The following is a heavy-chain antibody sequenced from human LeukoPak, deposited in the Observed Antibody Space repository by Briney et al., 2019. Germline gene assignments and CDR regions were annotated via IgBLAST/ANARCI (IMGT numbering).Heavy chain of an antibody. CDR3: ARRWYYYDSSGNENDYFDY. CDR2: IYYSGST. CDR1: GGSISSSSYY. D-gene: IGHD3-22*01. J-gene: IGHJ4*02. V-gene: IGHV4-61*05. Sequence: ASETLSLTCTVSGGSISSSSYYWSWIRQPPGKGLEWIGYIYYSGSTNYNPSLKSRVTISVDTSKNQFSLKLSSVTAADTAVYYCARRWYYYDSSGNENDYFDYWGQGTLVTVSS.